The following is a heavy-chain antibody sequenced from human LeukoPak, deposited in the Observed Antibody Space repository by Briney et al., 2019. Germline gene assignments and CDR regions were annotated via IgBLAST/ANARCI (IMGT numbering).Heavy chain of an antibody. V-gene: IGHV3-30*18. D-gene: IGHD5-24*01. Sequence: GGSLRLSCAASGFTFSSYGMHWVRQAPGKGLEWVAVISYDGSNKYYADSVKGRFTISRDNSKNTLYLQMNSLRAEDTAVYYCAKPRWLQFQKHFDYWAQGTRVTVSS. CDR3: AKPRWLQFQKHFDY. J-gene: IGHJ4*02. CDR2: ISYDGSNK. CDR1: GFTFSSYG.